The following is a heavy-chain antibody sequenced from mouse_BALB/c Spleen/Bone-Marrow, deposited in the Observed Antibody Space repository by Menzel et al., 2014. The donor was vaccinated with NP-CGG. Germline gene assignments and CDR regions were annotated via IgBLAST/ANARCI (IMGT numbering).Heavy chain of an antibody. CDR2: ILPGGGST. D-gene: IGHD4-1*02. V-gene: IGHV1-9*01. CDR1: GYTFXSYW. Sequence: AQLQQSGAELMKPGASVKISCKATGYTFXSYWIEWVKQRPGHGLEWIGEILPGGGSTNYNEKFKGKATFTADTSSNTAYMQLSSLTSEDSAVYYCARSTGTWDYWGQGTTLTVSS. CDR3: ARSTGTWDY. J-gene: IGHJ2*01.